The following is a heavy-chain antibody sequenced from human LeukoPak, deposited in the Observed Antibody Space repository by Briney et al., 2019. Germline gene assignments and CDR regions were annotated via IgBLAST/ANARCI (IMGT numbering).Heavy chain of an antibody. Sequence: PSETLSLTCAVYGGSFSGYYWSWIRQPPGKGLEWIGEINHSGHTNYNPSLKSRVTISVDTSKNQFSLKVSSVTAAVTAVYYCAREGAVAKPGDYFDYWGQGTLVTVSS. CDR2: INHSGHT. CDR3: AREGAVAKPGDYFDY. J-gene: IGHJ4*02. CDR1: GGSFSGYY. V-gene: IGHV4-34*01. D-gene: IGHD6-19*01.